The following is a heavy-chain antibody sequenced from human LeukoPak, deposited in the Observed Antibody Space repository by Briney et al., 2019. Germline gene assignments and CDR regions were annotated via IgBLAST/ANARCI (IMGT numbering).Heavy chain of an antibody. J-gene: IGHJ2*01. D-gene: IGHD3-10*01. CDR3: ARGTRGGYFDL. Sequence: GRSLRLSCAASGFTFSSYAMHWVRQAPGKGLEWVAVISYDGSNKYYADSVKGRFTISRDNSKNTLYLQMNSLRAEDTAVYYCARGTRGGYFDLWGRGTLVTVSS. CDR2: ISYDGSNK. CDR1: GFTFSSYA. V-gene: IGHV3-30-3*01.